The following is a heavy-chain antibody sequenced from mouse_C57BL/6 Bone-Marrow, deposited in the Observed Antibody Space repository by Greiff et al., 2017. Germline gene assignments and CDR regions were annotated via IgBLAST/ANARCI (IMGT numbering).Heavy chain of an antibody. CDR2: IDPEDGET. CDR1: GFNIKDYY. J-gene: IGHJ2*01. CDR3: ARAAQAPGPRVSFDY. Sequence: DVKLQESGAELVKPGASVKLSCTASGFNIKDYYMHWVKQRTEQGLEWIGRIDPEDGETKYAPKFQGKATFTADTSSNTAYLRLSSLTSEDTAVYCCARAAQAPGPRVSFDYWGQGTTLTVSS. D-gene: IGHD3-2*02. V-gene: IGHV14-2*01.